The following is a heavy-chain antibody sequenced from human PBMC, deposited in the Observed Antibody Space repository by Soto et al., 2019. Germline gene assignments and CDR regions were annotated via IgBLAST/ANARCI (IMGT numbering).Heavy chain of an antibody. V-gene: IGHV1-69*06. CDR2: IIPIFGTA. CDR1: GGTFSSYA. Sequence: SVKVSCKASGGTFSSYAISWGRQAPGQGLEWMGGIIPIFGTANYAQKFQGRVTITADKSTSTAYMELSSLRSEDTAVYYCARDLGGSGYYVHWGQGTLVTVSS. CDR3: ARDLGGSGYYVH. J-gene: IGHJ4*02. D-gene: IGHD3-22*01.